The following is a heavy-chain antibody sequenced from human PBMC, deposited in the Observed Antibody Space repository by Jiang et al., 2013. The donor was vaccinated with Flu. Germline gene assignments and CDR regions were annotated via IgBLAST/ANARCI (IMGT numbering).Heavy chain of an antibody. V-gene: IGHV4-59*08. CDR2: FYYSGNS. J-gene: IGHJ4*02. Sequence: GLVKPSETLSLTCTVSGDSISGSYWSWIRQPPGKGLEWIGYFYYSGNSNYNPSLKSRVTISGDTSKNQFSLKLTSVTATDTAVYYCARHGYYGSGSFAYWGQGTLVTVSS. CDR1: GDSISGSY. D-gene: IGHD3-10*01. CDR3: ARHGYYGSGSFAY.